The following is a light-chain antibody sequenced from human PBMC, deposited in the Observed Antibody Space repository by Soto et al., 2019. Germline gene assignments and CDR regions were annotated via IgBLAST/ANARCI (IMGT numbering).Light chain of an antibody. J-gene: IGKJ1*01. CDR2: GVS. Sequence: EIVLTQSPGSLSLSPGERATLSCRASQNFSSSFFAWYQQKRGQAPRLLMYGVSSRATGVPDRFIGSGSGKDSTLTISRLEPDDFAVYYCQQYASAGTFGQGTKVEIK. CDR1: QNFSSSF. V-gene: IGKV3-20*01. CDR3: QQYASAGT.